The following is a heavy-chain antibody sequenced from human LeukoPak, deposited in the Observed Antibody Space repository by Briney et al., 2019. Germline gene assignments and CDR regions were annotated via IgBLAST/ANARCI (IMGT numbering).Heavy chain of an antibody. CDR1: GFTFSSYE. CDR2: ISSSSSYI. V-gene: IGHV3-21*01. CDR3: ARAAAGTYYFDY. D-gene: IGHD6-13*01. J-gene: IGHJ4*02. Sequence: GGSLRLSCAASGFTFSSYEMNWVRQAPGKGLEWVSSISSSSSYIYYADSVKGRFTISRDNAKNSLYLQMNSLRAEDTAVYYCARAAAGTYYFDYWGQGTLVTVSS.